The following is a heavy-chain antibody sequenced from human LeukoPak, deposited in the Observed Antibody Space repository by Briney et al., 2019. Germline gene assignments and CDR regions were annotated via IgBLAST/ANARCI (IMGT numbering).Heavy chain of an antibody. CDR2: ISSSSSYI. J-gene: IGHJ6*03. CDR3: AFGGYYYYYMDV. Sequence: GGSLRLSCAASGFTFSSYSMNWVRQAPGKGLEWVSSISSSSSYIYYADSVKGRFTISRDNAKNSLYLQMNSLRAEDTAVYYCAFGGYYYYYMDVWGKGTTVTVSS. CDR1: GFTFSSYS. V-gene: IGHV3-21*01. D-gene: IGHD3-10*01.